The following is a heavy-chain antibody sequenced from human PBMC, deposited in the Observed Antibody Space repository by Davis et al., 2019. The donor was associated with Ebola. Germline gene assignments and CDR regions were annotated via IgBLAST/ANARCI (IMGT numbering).Heavy chain of an antibody. J-gene: IGHJ5*02. Sequence: SGPTLVKPTQSLTLTCTFSGFSLSTSGVGVGWFRQSPAEALEWLALVYWDDDKRYSPSLRSRLTITKDTSKNQVVLSMTNMDPVDTATYYCAHKAYGSLSNWFGPWGQGTLVTVSS. D-gene: IGHD4-17*01. V-gene: IGHV2-5*02. CDR3: AHKAYGSLSNWFGP. CDR1: GFSLSTSGVG. CDR2: VYWDDDK.